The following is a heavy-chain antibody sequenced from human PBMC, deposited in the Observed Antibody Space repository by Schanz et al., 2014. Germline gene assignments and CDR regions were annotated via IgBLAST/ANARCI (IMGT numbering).Heavy chain of an antibody. V-gene: IGHV1-69*04. D-gene: IGHD1-7*01. J-gene: IGHJ3*02. CDR1: GDTFDNFG. Sequence: QVPLVQSGAEVKKPGSSVKVSCKATGDTFDNFGISWVRQAPGQGPEWIGRVMPFLGITNLAQKFQDRVTMTADKATSTAYMELSGLRSEDTAMYYCARDRWNYEGGSFDTWGQGPMVSVSS. CDR3: ARDRWNYEGGSFDT. CDR2: VMPFLGIT.